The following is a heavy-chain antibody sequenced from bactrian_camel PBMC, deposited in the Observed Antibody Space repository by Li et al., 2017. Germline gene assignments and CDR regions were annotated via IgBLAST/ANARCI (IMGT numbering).Heavy chain of an antibody. CDR1: VSTYSSYS. Sequence: VQLVESGGGSVQAGGPLRLSCAASVSTYSSYSLGWFRQAPGKEREGVAQIDIYSRTIYADSVKGRFTISRDNAKNTLYLQMNSLESDDSAMYSCAARRWSWFDNGPPNGWAKMYNVWGQGTQVTVS. J-gene: IGHJ4*01. CDR2: IDIYSRT. V-gene: IGHV3S67*01. D-gene: IGHD5*01. CDR3: AARRWSWFDNGPPNGWAKMYNV.